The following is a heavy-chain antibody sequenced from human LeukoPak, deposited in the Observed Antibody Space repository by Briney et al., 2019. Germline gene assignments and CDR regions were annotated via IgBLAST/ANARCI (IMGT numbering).Heavy chain of an antibody. J-gene: IGHJ4*02. Sequence: QPGGSLRLSCAAPGFTFSSYAMTWVRQAPGKGLEWLSAISGGGDSTWYADSVKGRFTISRDNSKNTLSLQMNSLRAEDTTVYYCAKGSSAVRPYFFDYWGQGILVTVSS. D-gene: IGHD6-6*01. V-gene: IGHV3-23*01. CDR2: ISGGGDST. CDR3: AKGSSAVRPYFFDY. CDR1: GFTFSSYA.